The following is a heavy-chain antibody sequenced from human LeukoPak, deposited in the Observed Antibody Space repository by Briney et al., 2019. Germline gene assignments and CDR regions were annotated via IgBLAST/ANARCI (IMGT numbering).Heavy chain of an antibody. CDR1: GASMSSNY. CDR2: IYTSGST. J-gene: IGHJ4*02. CDR3: ARGISRRGSREFDY. Sequence: SGTLSLTCNVSGASMSSNYWSWIRQPPGKGLEWIGRIYTSGSTNYNPSLQSRVTVSVDTSKNQFSLKLSSVTAADTAVYYCARGISRRGSREFDYWGQGTLVTVSS. V-gene: IGHV4-4*07. D-gene: IGHD3-10*01.